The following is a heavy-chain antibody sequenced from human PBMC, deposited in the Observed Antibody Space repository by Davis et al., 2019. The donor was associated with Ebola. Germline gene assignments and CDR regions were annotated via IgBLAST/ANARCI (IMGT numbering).Heavy chain of an antibody. CDR3: ARGRIAVAGGFYYYYGMDV. V-gene: IGHV4-34*01. CDR2: INHSGST. Sequence: GSLRLSCAVYGGSFSAYYWSWIRQPPGKGLEWIGEINHSGSTNYNPSLKSRVTISVDTSKNQFSLKLSSVTAADTAVYYCARGRIAVAGGFYYYYGMDVWGQGTTVTVSS. D-gene: IGHD6-19*01. CDR1: GGSFSAYY. J-gene: IGHJ6*02.